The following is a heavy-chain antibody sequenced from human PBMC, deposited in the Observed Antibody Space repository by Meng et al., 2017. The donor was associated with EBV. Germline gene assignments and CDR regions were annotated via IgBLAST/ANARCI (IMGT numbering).Heavy chain of an antibody. V-gene: IGHV4-39*07. CDR2: IYYSGST. CDR1: GGSISSSSYY. Sequence: QLQLQESGPGLVKPSETLSLTCTVSGGSISSSSYYWGWIRQPPGKGLEWIGSIYYSGSTYYNPSLKSRVTISVDTSKNQFSLKLSSVTAVDTAVYYCARVVATIFTNWFDPWGQGTLVTVSS. CDR3: ARVVATIFTNWFDP. J-gene: IGHJ5*02. D-gene: IGHD5-12*01.